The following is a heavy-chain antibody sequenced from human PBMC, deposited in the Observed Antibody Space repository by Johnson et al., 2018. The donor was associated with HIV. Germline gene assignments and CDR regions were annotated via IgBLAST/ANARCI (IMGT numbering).Heavy chain of an antibody. CDR2: IHWNGGSP. CDR3: ARRYSGSYGAFDI. J-gene: IGHJ3*02. CDR1: GFTFDDYG. D-gene: IGHD1-26*01. V-gene: IGHV3-20*04. Sequence: VQLVESGGGVVRPGGSLRLSCAASGFTFDDYGMSWVRQAPGKGLEWVSGIHWNGGSPGYADSVKGRFTLSRANAKNSLYLQMNSLRAEDTAVYYCARRYSGSYGAFDIWGQGTMVTVSS.